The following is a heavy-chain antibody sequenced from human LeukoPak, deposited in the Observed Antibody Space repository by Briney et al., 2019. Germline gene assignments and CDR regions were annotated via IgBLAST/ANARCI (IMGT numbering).Heavy chain of an antibody. CDR2: INPDSGNT. J-gene: IGHJ3*02. Sequence: ASVKVSCKASGGTFSSYAISWVRQAPGQGLEWMGWINPDSGNTGYAQKFQGRVTMTRNTSISTAYMELSSLRSEDTAVYYCATRAYVDTAMVRQAFDIWGQGTMVTVSS. V-gene: IGHV1-8*02. CDR3: ATRAYVDTAMVRQAFDI. D-gene: IGHD5-18*01. CDR1: GGTFSSYA.